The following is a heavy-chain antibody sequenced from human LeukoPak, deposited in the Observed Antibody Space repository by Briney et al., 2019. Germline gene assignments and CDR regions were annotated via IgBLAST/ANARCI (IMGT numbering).Heavy chain of an antibody. Sequence: PSETLSLTCTVSGGSVSSGSYYWSWIRQPPGKGLEWIGYIYYSGSTNYNPSLKSRVTISVDTSKNQFSPKLSSVTAADTAVYYCARSLTVTTLSWFDPWGQGTLVTVSS. V-gene: IGHV4-61*01. CDR2: IYYSGST. J-gene: IGHJ5*02. CDR1: GGSVSSGSYY. D-gene: IGHD4-17*01. CDR3: ARSLTVTTLSWFDP.